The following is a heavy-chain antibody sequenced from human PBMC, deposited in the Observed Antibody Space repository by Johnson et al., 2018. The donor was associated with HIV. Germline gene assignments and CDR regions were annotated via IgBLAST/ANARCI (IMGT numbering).Heavy chain of an antibody. J-gene: IGHJ3*02. V-gene: IGHV3-15*01. CDR1: GFTFSNDW. D-gene: IGHD3-22*01. CDR3: TTAKWLLGAFDI. Sequence: VQLVESGGGLVKPGGSLRLSCAASGFTFSNDWMSWVRQAPGKGLEWVGRIKSKTDGGTTDYAAPVKGRFTISRDDSKNTLYLQMNSLKTEDTAVYYCTTAKWLLGAFDIWGQGTMVTVSS. CDR2: IKSKTDGGTT.